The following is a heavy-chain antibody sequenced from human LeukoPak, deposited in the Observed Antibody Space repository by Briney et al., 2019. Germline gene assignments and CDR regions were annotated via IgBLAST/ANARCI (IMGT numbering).Heavy chain of an antibody. CDR1: GGSISSSSYY. CDR3: ARHLGPITMIAPHAFDI. D-gene: IGHD3-22*01. Sequence: PSETLSLTCTVSGGSISSSSYYWGWIRQPPGKGLEWIGSIYYSGSTYYNPSLKSRVTISVDTSKNQFSLKLSSVTAADTAVYYCARHLGPITMIAPHAFDIWGQGTMVTVSS. CDR2: IYYSGST. V-gene: IGHV4-39*01. J-gene: IGHJ3*02.